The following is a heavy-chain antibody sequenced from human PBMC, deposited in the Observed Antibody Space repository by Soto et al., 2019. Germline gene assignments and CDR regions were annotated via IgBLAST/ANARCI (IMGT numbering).Heavy chain of an antibody. CDR2: VQNGGTT. CDR1: GASVNNRNYH. CDR3: AVRLAGGGGDGN. Sequence: QVQLQESGPGLVKPSETLSLTCTVSGASVNNRNYHWSWIRQPPGRGLEWIGQVQNGGTTEFDSSSLKCRRTVSRDASKNQFSLKLNSVTAADTAIYYCAVRLAGGGGDGNWGQGTLVTVSS. J-gene: IGHJ4*02. D-gene: IGHD3-10*01. V-gene: IGHV4-61*01.